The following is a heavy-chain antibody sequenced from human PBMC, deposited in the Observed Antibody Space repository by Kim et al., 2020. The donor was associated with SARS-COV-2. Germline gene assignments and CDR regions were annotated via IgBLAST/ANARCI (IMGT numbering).Heavy chain of an antibody. CDR2: IKSKTDGGTA. J-gene: IGHJ4*02. D-gene: IGHD3-16*01. CDR3: TTRKLRFGQDD. Sequence: GGSLRLSCAVSGFTFNNAWMTWVRQAPGKGLEWVGRIKSKTDGGTADYAAPVKARFTISRDDSKNTVYLQMDSLKTEDTAFYYCTTRKLRFGQDDWGQGTLVTVSS. V-gene: IGHV3-15*01. CDR1: GFTFNNAW.